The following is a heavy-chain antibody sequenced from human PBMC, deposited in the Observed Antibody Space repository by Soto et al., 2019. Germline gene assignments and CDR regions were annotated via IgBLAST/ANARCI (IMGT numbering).Heavy chain of an antibody. CDR2: ISGTGGST. CDR3: AKCTKSGFDSLSYGADV. D-gene: IGHD2-8*01. CDR1: GFSFSSFA. J-gene: IGHJ6*02. V-gene: IGHV3-23*01. Sequence: PGGSLRLSCAASGFSFSSFAMTWVRQAPGKGLEWVSGISGTGGSTYYTDSVKGRFTISRDNSKNTVYLQMDSLRAEDTALFYCAKCTKSGFDSLSYGADVWGQGITVTVSS.